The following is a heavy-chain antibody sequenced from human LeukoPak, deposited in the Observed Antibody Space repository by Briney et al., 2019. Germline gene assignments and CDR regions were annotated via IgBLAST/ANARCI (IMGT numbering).Heavy chain of an antibody. CDR2: INHSGST. CDR3: ARATRIDGSGSYYRILGKYYMDV. CDR1: GGSFSGYY. V-gene: IGHV4-34*01. J-gene: IGHJ6*03. Sequence: SETLSLTCAVYGGSFSGYYWSWTRQPPGKGLEWIGEINHSGSTNYNPSLKSRVTISVDTSKNQFSLKLSSVTAADTAVYYCARATRIDGSGSYYRILGKYYMDVWGKGTTVTISS. D-gene: IGHD3-10*01.